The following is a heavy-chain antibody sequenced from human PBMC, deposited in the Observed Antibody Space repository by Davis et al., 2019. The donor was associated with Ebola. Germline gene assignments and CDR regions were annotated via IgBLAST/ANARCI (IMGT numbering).Heavy chain of an antibody. CDR2: IWDEGDNK. CDR1: GFQFNKNG. CDR3: ARDRGLGYGDDAYLFDY. Sequence: GGSLRLSCAASGFQFNKNGMHWVRQTPGKGLEWVAIIWDEGDNKYYADSVKGRFTISRDNSRNTLFLDMNSLRAEDTAIYYCARDRGLGYGDDAYLFDYWGQGTLVTVSS. V-gene: IGHV3-33*01. J-gene: IGHJ4*02. D-gene: IGHD4-17*01.